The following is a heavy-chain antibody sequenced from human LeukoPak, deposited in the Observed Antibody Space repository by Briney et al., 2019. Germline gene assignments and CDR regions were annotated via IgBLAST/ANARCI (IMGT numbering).Heavy chain of an antibody. CDR3: ARVSTTGDYGDHEYYFDY. CDR1: GYTFTGYY. J-gene: IGHJ4*02. D-gene: IGHD4-17*01. CDR2: INPNSGGT. V-gene: IGHV1-2*02. Sequence: ASVKVSCKASGYTFTGYYMHWVRQAPGQGLEWMGWINPNSGGTNYAQKFQGRVTMTRDTSISTAYMELSRLRSDDTAVYYCARVSTTGDYGDHEYYFDYWGQGTPVTVSS.